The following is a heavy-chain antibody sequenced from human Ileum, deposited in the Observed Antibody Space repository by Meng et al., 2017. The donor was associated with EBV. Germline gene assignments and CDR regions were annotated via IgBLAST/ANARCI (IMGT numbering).Heavy chain of an antibody. J-gene: IGHJ4*02. CDR2: HSGSP. CDR3: AIYAEGAGGKGY. Sequence: VQLPDAGPGMVKPSQPLSLPRAVSGGSISSCVYHWSWIRQPPGKGLEWIGHSGSPSYNPSLRSRLTISVDPSKNQFSLRLDSATAADTAVYYCAIYAEGAGGKGYWGQGTLVTVSS. CDR1: GGSISSCVYH. D-gene: IGHD6-13*01. V-gene: IGHV4-30-4*01.